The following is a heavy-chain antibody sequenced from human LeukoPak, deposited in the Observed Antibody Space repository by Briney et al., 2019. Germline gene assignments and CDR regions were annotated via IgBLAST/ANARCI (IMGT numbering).Heavy chain of an antibody. D-gene: IGHD3-10*01. J-gene: IGHJ4*02. V-gene: IGHV3-30*04. CDR2: LAYDGTNE. Sequence: TGGSLRLSCAASGFTFNNYAMHWVRQAPGKGLDWVALLAYDGTNEYYSGSVKGRFSISRDNYKNTVDLQMNSLRVDDTAVYYCARGGPLGDTNRFDFWGQGSLVTVSS. CDR3: ARGGPLGDTNRFDF. CDR1: GFTFNNYA.